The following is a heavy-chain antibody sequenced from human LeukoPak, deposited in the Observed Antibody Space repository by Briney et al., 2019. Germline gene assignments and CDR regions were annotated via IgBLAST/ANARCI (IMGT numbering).Heavy chain of an antibody. J-gene: IGHJ3*02. CDR3: ARPMMGADDAFDI. D-gene: IGHD1-26*01. V-gene: IGHV1-3*01. Sequence: ASVKVSCKASGYTFTSYAMHWVRQAPGQRLEWMGWINAGNGNTKYSQKFQGRVTITRDTSASTAYMELSSLRSEDTAVNYCARPMMGADDAFDIWGQGTMVTVSS. CDR2: INAGNGNT. CDR1: GYTFTSYA.